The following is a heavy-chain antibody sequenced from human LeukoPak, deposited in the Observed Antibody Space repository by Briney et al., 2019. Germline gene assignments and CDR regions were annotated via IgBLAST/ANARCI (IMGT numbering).Heavy chain of an antibody. J-gene: IGHJ3*02. Sequence: SETLSLTCNVSGASIRSNYWSWIRQSPGTGLEWIGSITYSGNTQLNPSLRSRVTMSTDPPKSQFSLKLSSVTTADTALYYCAQQVVGTSNSFDMWGQGTMVTVSS. CDR2: ITYSGNT. V-gene: IGHV4-59*01. D-gene: IGHD2-15*01. CDR3: AQQVVGTSNSFDM. CDR1: GASIRSNY.